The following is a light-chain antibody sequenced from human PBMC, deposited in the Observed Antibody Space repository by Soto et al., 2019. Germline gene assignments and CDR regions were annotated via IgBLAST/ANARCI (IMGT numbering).Light chain of an antibody. Sequence: QSALTQPASVSGSPGQSITISCTGTSSDVGSYNFVSWYQQHPGKAPKVMISEVTNRPSGVSNRFSGSKSANTASLTISGLQPEDEAYYYCSSYTTSSTLVFGGGTKVTVL. CDR1: SSDVGSYNF. CDR2: EVT. V-gene: IGLV2-14*01. J-gene: IGLJ3*02. CDR3: SSYTTSSTLV.